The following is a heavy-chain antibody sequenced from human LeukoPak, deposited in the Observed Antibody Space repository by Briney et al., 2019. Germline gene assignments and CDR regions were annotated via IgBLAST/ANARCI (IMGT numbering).Heavy chain of an antibody. J-gene: IGHJ3*02. CDR1: GFTFSDYI. V-gene: IGHV3-72*01. D-gene: IGHD3-16*01. Sequence: GGSLRLSCAASGFTFSDYILDWVRQAPGKGLEWVGRIRRGANSYTTEYAASVKGRFTIARDDSRNSLYLHMNSLKTEDSAVYHCSRDGGEGGNSAFDIWGQGTMVTVSS. CDR3: SRDGGEGGNSAFDI. CDR2: IRRGANSYTT.